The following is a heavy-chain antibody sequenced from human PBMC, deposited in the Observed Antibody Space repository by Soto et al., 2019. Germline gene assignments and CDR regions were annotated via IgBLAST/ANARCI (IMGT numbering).Heavy chain of an antibody. CDR1: GFTFSSYG. J-gene: IGHJ6*02. CDR3: ARDVSGWSYYCYGMDV. Sequence: QVQLVESGGGVVQPGRSLRLSCAASGFTFSSYGMHWVRQAPGKGLEWVAVISYDGSNKYYADSVKGRFTISRDNSKNTLYLQMNSLRAEDTAVYYCARDVSGWSYYCYGMDVWGQGTTVTVSS. CDR2: ISYDGSNK. D-gene: IGHD6-19*01. V-gene: IGHV3-30*03.